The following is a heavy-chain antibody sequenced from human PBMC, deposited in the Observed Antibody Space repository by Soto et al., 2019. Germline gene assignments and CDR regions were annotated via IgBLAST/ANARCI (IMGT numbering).Heavy chain of an antibody. CDR3: ARAQTTVTSSPWFDP. D-gene: IGHD4-17*01. Sequence: QVQLVQSGAEVKKPGSSVKVSCKASGGTFSNSAINWVRQAPGQGLEWVGGIIPIFDITAYAQKFQGRVTITAGRYTNTAYMELRNLRSDDTAVYYCARAQTTVTSSPWFDPWGQGTLVTVSS. CDR2: IIPIFDIT. V-gene: IGHV1-69*17. J-gene: IGHJ5*02. CDR1: GGTFSNSA.